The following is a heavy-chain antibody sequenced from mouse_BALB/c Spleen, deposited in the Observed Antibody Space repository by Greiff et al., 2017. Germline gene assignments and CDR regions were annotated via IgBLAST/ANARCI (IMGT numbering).Heavy chain of an antibody. CDR2: ISSGSSTI. CDR1: GFTFSSFG. J-gene: IGHJ4*01. Sequence: EVHLVESGGGLVQPGGSRKLSCAASGFTFSSFGMHWVRQAPEKGLEWVAYISSGSSTIYYADTVKGRFTISRDNPKNTLFLQMTSLRSEDTAMYYCARSPGKSYAMDYWGQGTSVTVSS. D-gene: IGHD1-1*01. V-gene: IGHV5-17*02. CDR3: ARSPGKSYAMDY.